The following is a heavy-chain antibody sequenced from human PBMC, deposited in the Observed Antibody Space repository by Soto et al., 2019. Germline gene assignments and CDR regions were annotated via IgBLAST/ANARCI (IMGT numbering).Heavy chain of an antibody. V-gene: IGHV4-31*03. Sequence: SETLSLTCTVSGGSISSGGYYWSWIRQHPVKGLEWIGYIYNSGSTYYNPSLKSRVTISVDTSENQLSLKLSSVTAADTAVYYCARRYCTGGSCYAMDVWGQGTTVTSP. CDR1: GGSISSGGYY. D-gene: IGHD2-15*01. J-gene: IGHJ6*02. CDR2: IYNSGST. CDR3: ARRYCTGGSCYAMDV.